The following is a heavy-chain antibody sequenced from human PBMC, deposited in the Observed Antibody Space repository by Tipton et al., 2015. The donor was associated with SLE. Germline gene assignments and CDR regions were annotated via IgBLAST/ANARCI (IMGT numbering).Heavy chain of an antibody. D-gene: IGHD2-2*01. J-gene: IGHJ3*02. CDR2: VTQSGAT. CDR1: GGSFNDYY. Sequence: TLSLTCAVYGGSFNDYYWSWIRQPPGKGLEWIGEVTQSGATNYNPSLKSRVTISVDTSQTQFSLKLTSVTAADTAVYYCARGGLGFCTSGTCYDVTDIWGQGTMVTVSS. CDR3: ARGGLGFCTSGTCYDVTDI. V-gene: IGHV4-34*01.